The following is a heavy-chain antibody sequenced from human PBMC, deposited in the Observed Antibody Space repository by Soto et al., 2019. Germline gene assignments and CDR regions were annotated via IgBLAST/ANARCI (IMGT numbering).Heavy chain of an antibody. CDR1: GYTFTSYG. J-gene: IGHJ6*02. Sequence: ASVKVSCKASGYTFTSYGISWVRQAPGQGLEWMGWFSAYNGNRNYAQKLQGRVTMTTDTSASTAYMELRSLRSDDTAVYYCARLDRYYYYCMDVWGQGTTVTVSS. CDR2: FSAYNGNR. V-gene: IGHV1-18*04. CDR3: ARLDRYYYYCMDV.